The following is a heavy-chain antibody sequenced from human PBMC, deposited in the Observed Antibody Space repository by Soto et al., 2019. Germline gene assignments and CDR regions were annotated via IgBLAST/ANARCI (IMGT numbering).Heavy chain of an antibody. J-gene: IGHJ4*02. V-gene: IGHV4-38-2*01. D-gene: IGHD2-2*01. CDR1: GFSISFDSY. CDR2: LSHSGRT. CDR3: GHLKTDTEVTPAPPLFDS. Sequence: SETMSLTSAVSGFSISFDSYWGWMRQSPGKGLEWIGTLSHSGRTFYNPSLKSRVTISADTTKNQFSLSLTSVTAADTAVYYCGHLKTDTEVTPAPPLFDSWGQGTLVTVSS.